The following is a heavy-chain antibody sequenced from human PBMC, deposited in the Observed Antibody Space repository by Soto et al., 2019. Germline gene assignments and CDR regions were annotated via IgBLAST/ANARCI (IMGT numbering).Heavy chain of an antibody. CDR2: IYYSGST. Sequence: SETLSLTCTVSGDSISSYSWSWIRQPPGKGLEWIGYIYYSGSTNYNPSLKSRVTISVGTSKNQFSLKLSSVTAADTAMYYCASQLALYGFYSFDYWGQGTLVTVSS. CDR1: GDSISSYS. J-gene: IGHJ4*02. V-gene: IGHV4-59*01. D-gene: IGHD3-22*01. CDR3: ASQLALYGFYSFDY.